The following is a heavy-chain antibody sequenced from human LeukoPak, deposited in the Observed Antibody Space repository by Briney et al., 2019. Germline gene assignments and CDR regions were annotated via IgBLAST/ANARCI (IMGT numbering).Heavy chain of an antibody. CDR2: INPNSGGT. J-gene: IGHJ6*03. Sequence: ASVKVSCKASGYTFTGYYMHWVRQAPGQGLEWMGWINPNSGGTNYAQKFQGRVTMTRDTSISTAYMELSRLRSDDTAVYYCARDPGVYGSGSYYHYYYYYMDVWGKGTTVTVSS. V-gene: IGHV1-2*02. CDR3: ARDPGVYGSGSYYHYYYYYMDV. CDR1: GYTFTGYY. D-gene: IGHD3-10*01.